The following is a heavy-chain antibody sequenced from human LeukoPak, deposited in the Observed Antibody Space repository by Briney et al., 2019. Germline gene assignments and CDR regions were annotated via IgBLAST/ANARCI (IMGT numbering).Heavy chain of an antibody. CDR1: GYTFTDYY. CDR3: ARVPGGPARDLNY. V-gene: IGHV1-2*02. D-gene: IGHD3-16*01. Sequence: ASVKVSFKASGYTFTDYYTHWVRQAPGEGLEWMGWVNPNNGGTNYAQKFRGRVTMTTDTSISTAYMELSSLTSDDTAVYYCARVPGGPARDLNYWGQGSLVTVSS. CDR2: VNPNNGGT. J-gene: IGHJ4*02.